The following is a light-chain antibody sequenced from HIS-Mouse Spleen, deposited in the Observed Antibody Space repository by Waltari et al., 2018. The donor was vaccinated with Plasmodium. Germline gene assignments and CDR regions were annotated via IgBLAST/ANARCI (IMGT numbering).Light chain of an antibody. CDR3: QSADSSGTYV. CDR1: ALPKQY. J-gene: IGLJ1*01. Sequence: SYELTQPPSVSVSPGQTARLTCSGDALPKQYAYWYQQKPGQAPVLVIYKASERPSGIPERFSGSSSGKTVTLTISGVQAEDEADYYCQSADSSGTYVFGTGTKVTVL. CDR2: KAS. V-gene: IGLV3-25*03.